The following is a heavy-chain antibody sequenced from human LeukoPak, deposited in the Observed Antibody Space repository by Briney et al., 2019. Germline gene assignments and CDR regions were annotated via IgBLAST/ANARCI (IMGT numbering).Heavy chain of an antibody. D-gene: IGHD2-2*01. V-gene: IGHV1-8*01. CDR2: MNPNSGNT. Sequence: ASVKVSCKASGYTFTSYDINWVRQATGQGLEWMGWMNPNSGNTGYAQKFQGRITMTRNTSISTAYMELSRLISDDTAVYYCARDPYCTSTRCFSLFDYWGQGTLVTVSS. CDR3: ARDPYCTSTRCFSLFDY. CDR1: GYTFTSYD. J-gene: IGHJ4*02.